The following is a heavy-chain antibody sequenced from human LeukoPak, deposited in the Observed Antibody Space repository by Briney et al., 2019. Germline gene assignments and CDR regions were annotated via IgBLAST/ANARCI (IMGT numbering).Heavy chain of an antibody. CDR2: ISSSSSTI. Sequence: GGSLRLSCAASGFTFSSYSMNWVRQAPGKGLEWVSYISSSSSTIYYADSVKGRFTISRDNSKNTLYLQMNSLRAEDTAVYYCAKSDHGTAMVSAFDYWGQGTLVTVSS. V-gene: IGHV3-48*01. CDR1: GFTFSSYS. CDR3: AKSDHGTAMVSAFDY. J-gene: IGHJ4*02. D-gene: IGHD5-18*01.